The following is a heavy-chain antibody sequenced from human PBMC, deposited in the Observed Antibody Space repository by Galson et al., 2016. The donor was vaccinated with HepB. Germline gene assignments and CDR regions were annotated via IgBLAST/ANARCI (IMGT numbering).Heavy chain of an antibody. CDR1: GYTFTNYG. CDR3: ARDIEWRNYDFWSRIQVGYFDC. Sequence: SVKVSCKASGYTFTNYGIIWVRHAPGQGFEWMGWISAYNGNTNYAQKFQGRVTMTTDTSTSTAYLDLRSLGSAYTAVYYCARDIEWRNYDFWSRIQVGYFDCWGQGTLVTVSS. D-gene: IGHD3-3*01. CDR2: ISAYNGNT. J-gene: IGHJ4*02. V-gene: IGHV1-18*01.